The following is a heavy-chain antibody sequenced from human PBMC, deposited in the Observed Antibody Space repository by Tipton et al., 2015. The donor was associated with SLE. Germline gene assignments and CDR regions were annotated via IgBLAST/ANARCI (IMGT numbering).Heavy chain of an antibody. CDR1: SGSISSSDW. D-gene: IGHD3-22*01. J-gene: IGHJ4*02. CDR3: ARNGFYSLDY. Sequence: TLSLTCAVSSGSISSSDWWSWVRQPPGKGLEWIGEIYRSGSATYNPSLKSRVTISMDKSKDQFSLNLASVTPADTAVYYCARNGFYSLDYWGQVTLVTVSS. CDR2: IYRSGSA. V-gene: IGHV4-4*02.